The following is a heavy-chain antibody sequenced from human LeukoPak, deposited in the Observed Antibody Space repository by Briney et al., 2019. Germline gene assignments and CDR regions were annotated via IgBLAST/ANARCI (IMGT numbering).Heavy chain of an antibody. V-gene: IGHV3-21*01. D-gene: IGHD3-22*01. CDR2: ISSSSSYI. Sequence: GGSLRLSCAASGFTFSSYSMNWDRQAPGKGLEWVSSISSSSSYIYYADSVKGRFTISRDNAKNSLYLQMNSLRAEDTAVYYCVTIYYDSSGLGYWGQGTLVTVSS. J-gene: IGHJ4*02. CDR1: GFTFSSYS. CDR3: VTIYYDSSGLGY.